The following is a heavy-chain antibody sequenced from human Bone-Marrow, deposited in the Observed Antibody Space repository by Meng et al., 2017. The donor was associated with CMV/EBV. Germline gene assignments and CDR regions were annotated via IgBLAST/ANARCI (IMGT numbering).Heavy chain of an antibody. CDR3: ARGEVSGYDFWSAIRNPYYYYGMDV. D-gene: IGHD3-3*01. J-gene: IGHJ6*02. Sequence: GESLKISCAASGFTFSSYSMNWVRQAPGKGLEWVSSIRSSSSYIYYADSVKGRFTISRDNAKNSLYLQMNSLRAEDTAVYYCARGEVSGYDFWSAIRNPYYYYGMDVWGQGTTVTGYS. V-gene: IGHV3-21*01. CDR2: IRSSSSYI. CDR1: GFTFSSYS.